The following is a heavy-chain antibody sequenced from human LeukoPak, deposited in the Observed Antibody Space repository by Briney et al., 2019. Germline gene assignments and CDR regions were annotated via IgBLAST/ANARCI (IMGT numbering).Heavy chain of an antibody. CDR1: GFTFSSYA. CDR3: AKAKSSSWYDGIYFDY. D-gene: IGHD6-13*01. Sequence: PGGSLRLSCAASGFTFSSYAMSWVRQAPGKGLDWVSAISGSGGSTYYADSVKGRFTISRDNSKNTLYQQINSLRAEDSAVYYCAKAKSSSWYDGIYFDYWGQGTLVTVSS. CDR2: ISGSGGST. J-gene: IGHJ4*02. V-gene: IGHV3-23*01.